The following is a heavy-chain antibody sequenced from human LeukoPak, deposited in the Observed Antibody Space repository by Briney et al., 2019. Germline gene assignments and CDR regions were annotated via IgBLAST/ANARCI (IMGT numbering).Heavy chain of an antibody. D-gene: IGHD3-16*02. CDR1: GFTFSSYA. V-gene: IGHV3-23*01. J-gene: IGHJ4*02. Sequence: GGSLRLSCAASGFTFSSYAMSWVRQAPGKGLEWVSAISGSAGSTYYADSVRGRFTISRDNSKNTLYLQMNSLRAEDTAVYYCAKDKFPSRLRLGELSSPYYFDYWGQGTLVTVSS. CDR2: ISGSAGST. CDR3: AKDKFPSRLRLGELSSPYYFDY.